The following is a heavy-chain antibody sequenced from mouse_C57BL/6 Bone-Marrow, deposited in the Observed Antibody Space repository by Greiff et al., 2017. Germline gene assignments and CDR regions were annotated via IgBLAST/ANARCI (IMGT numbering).Heavy chain of an antibody. J-gene: IGHJ2*01. CDR1: GYTFTSYW. CDR3: ARGGGLRFDY. Sequence: VQLQQPGAELVMPGASVKLSCKASGYTFTSYWMHWVKQRPGQGLEWIGEFDPSDSYTNYNQKFKGKSTLTVDKSSSTAYMQLSSLTSEDSAVYYCARGGGLRFDYWGQGTTLTVSS. D-gene: IGHD2-4*01. CDR2: FDPSDSYT. V-gene: IGHV1-69*01.